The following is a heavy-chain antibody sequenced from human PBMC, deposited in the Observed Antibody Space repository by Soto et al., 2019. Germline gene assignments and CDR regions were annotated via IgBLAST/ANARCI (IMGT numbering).Heavy chain of an antibody. Sequence: QVKLVQSGTEVKQPGASMKVSCKASGYSFATSGISWVRQAPGQGLEWMGWISAYNGNTNYDQKHQKRVTMTTDTSTSTAYLELRNLRSDDTAVYYCGSAGQYYDSSGYANWGQGTLVTVSS. V-gene: IGHV1-18*01. CDR2: ISAYNGNT. D-gene: IGHD3-22*01. CDR3: GSAGQYYDSSGYAN. J-gene: IGHJ4*02. CDR1: GYSFATSG.